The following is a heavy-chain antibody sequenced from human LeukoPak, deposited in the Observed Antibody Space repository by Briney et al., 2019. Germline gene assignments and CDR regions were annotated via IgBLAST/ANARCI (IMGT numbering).Heavy chain of an antibody. CDR2: ISYDGSNK. J-gene: IGHJ6*02. CDR1: GFTFSSYW. V-gene: IGHV3-30-3*01. Sequence: GGSLRLSCAASGFTFSSYWMHWVRQAPGKGLEWVEVISYDGSNKYYADSVKGRFTISRDNSKNTLYLQMNSLRAEDTAVYYCARGHRSTYYYDSSGYSAHYYYYGMDVWGQGTTVTVSS. CDR3: ARGHRSTYYYDSSGYSAHYYYYGMDV. D-gene: IGHD3-22*01.